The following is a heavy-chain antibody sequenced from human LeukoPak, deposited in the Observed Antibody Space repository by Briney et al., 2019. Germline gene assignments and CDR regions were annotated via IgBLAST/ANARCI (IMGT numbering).Heavy chain of an antibody. CDR2: IYYSGST. J-gene: IGHJ3*02. CDR3: ASTVVTPEDAFDI. Sequence: SETLSLTCTVSGGSISSYYWSWIRQPPGKGLEWIRYIYYSGSTNYNPSLKSRVTITVDTSKTQFSLKLSSVTAADTAVYYCASTVVTPEDAFDIWGQGTMVTVSS. V-gene: IGHV4-59*01. D-gene: IGHD4-23*01. CDR1: GGSISSYY.